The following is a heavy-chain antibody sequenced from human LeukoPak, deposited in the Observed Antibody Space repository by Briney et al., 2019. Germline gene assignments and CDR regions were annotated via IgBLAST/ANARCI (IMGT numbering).Heavy chain of an antibody. CDR2: ISSSSSTI. V-gene: IGHV3-48*01. CDR1: GFTFSSYR. J-gene: IGHJ4*02. CDR3: ARVGYLRPFDY. D-gene: IGHD2-2*03. Sequence: PGGSLRLSCAASGFTFSSYRMTWVRQAPGKGLEWVSYISSSSSTIYYADSVKGRFTISRDNAKNSLYLQMNSLRAEDTAVYYCARVGYLRPFDYWGQGTLVTVSS.